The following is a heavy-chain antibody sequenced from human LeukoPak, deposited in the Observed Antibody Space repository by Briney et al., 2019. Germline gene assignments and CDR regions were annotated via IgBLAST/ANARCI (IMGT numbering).Heavy chain of an antibody. CDR2: ISSSSSTI. D-gene: IGHD3-10*01. Sequence: GGSLRLSCAASGFTFSTYSMNWVRQAPGKGLEWVSYISSSSSTIFYADSVRGRFTVSRDNAKRSLYLQLNSLRDEDTALYYCVRDRFFGSGSYQNAGECFDNWGQGTLVTVSS. V-gene: IGHV3-48*02. J-gene: IGHJ4*02. CDR1: GFTFSTYS. CDR3: VRDRFFGSGSYQNAGECFDN.